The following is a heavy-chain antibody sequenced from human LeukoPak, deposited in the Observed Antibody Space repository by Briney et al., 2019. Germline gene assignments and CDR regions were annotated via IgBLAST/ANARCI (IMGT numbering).Heavy chain of an antibody. Sequence: PSETLSPTCTVSGGSISSHLYFWAWIRQPPGKGLEWIGSIYYGGSTYYHPSLKRRVTISVDTSKDDFSLKLASVTAADTAMYYCARMVRGVVLGPNYYPYHMDVWGTGTTVSVSS. CDR3: ARMVRGVVLGPNYYPYHMDV. CDR2: IYYGGST. J-gene: IGHJ6*03. D-gene: IGHD3-10*01. V-gene: IGHV4-39*02. CDR1: GGSISSHLYF.